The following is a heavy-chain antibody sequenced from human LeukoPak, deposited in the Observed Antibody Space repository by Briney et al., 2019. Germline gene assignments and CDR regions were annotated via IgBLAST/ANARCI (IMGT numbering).Heavy chain of an antibody. Sequence: GGSLRLSCAVSGFTFSDYYMSWIRHAPGKGLEWVSYICSSGSTIYYADSVKGRFTISRDNAKNSLYLQMNSLRAEDTAVYYCARDPGSGWYHYYYGMDVWGQGTTVTVSS. J-gene: IGHJ6*02. V-gene: IGHV3-11*01. CDR1: GFTFSDYY. CDR2: ICSSGSTI. D-gene: IGHD6-19*01. CDR3: ARDPGSGWYHYYYGMDV.